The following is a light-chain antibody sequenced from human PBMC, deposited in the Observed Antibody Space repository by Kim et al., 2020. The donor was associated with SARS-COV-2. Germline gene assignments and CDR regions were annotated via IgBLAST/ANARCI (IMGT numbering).Light chain of an antibody. CDR3: SSYTSSSTVV. Sequence: GQSITLSCTGTSSDVGGYHFVSWFQQHPGKAPTILIYDVSRRPSGISNRFSGSKSGNTASLTISGLQAEDEADYYCSSYTSSSTVVFGGGTQLTVL. J-gene: IGLJ3*02. CDR1: SSDVGGYHF. V-gene: IGLV2-14*04. CDR2: DVS.